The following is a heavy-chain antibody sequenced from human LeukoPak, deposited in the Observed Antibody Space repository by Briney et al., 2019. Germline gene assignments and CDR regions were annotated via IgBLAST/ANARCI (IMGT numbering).Heavy chain of an antibody. Sequence: ASVKVSCKASGYTFTSYGISWVRQAPGQGLEWMGWISAYNGNTNYAQKLQGRVTMTTDTSTSTAYMELRSLRSDDTAVYYCARGGPARYYYDSSGYFGFDPWGQGTLVTVSS. CDR1: GYTFTSYG. D-gene: IGHD3-22*01. J-gene: IGHJ5*02. CDR2: ISAYNGNT. CDR3: ARGGPARYYYDSSGYFGFDP. V-gene: IGHV1-18*01.